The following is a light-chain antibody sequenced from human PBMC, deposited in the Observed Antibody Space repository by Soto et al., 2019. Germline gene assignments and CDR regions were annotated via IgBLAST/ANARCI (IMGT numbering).Light chain of an antibody. V-gene: IGKV1-39*01. J-gene: IGKJ5*01. CDR1: QTIGTY. Sequence: IELTQSPSSLAASLGDIVTITFRASQTIGTYVNWYRQKPGRAPNLLIYAASTLQSGVPSRFSGGGSGTDFTLTISSLQPEDFATYYCQQSYNIPRTFGQGTRLEIK. CDR2: AAS. CDR3: QQSYNIPRT.